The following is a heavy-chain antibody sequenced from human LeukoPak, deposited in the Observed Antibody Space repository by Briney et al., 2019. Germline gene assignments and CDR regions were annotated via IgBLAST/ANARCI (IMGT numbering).Heavy chain of an antibody. J-gene: IGHJ5*02. V-gene: IGHV1-18*01. CDR3: ARERGVGYCSSTSCYFDQNWFDP. D-gene: IGHD2-2*01. Sequence: ASVKVSCKASGYTFTRYGISWVRQAPGQGLEWMGWISAYNGNTNYAQKLQGRVTMTTDTSTSTAYMELRSLRSDDTAVYYCARERGVGYCSSTSCYFDQNWFDPWGQGTLVTVSS. CDR1: GYTFTRYG. CDR2: ISAYNGNT.